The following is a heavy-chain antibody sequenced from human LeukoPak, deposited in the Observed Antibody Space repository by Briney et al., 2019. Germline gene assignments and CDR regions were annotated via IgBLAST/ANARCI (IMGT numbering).Heavy chain of an antibody. V-gene: IGHV4-39*01. CDR2: IYYSGST. CDR3: ARHPLEGCDY. Sequence: SQTLSLTCTVSGASISTSSYYWGWLRQPPGKGLEWIGSIYYSGSTYYNPSLKSRVTISVDSSKNQFSLKLRSVTAADTAVYSCARHPLEGCDYWGQGTLVTVSS. J-gene: IGHJ4*02. CDR1: GASISTSSYY.